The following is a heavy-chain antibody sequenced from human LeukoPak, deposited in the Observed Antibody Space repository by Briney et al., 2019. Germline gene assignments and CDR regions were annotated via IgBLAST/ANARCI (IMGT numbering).Heavy chain of an antibody. CDR2: ISGSGGST. J-gene: IGHJ4*02. Sequence: PGGSLRLSCAASGFTFSSYAMSWVRQAPGKGLEWVSAISGSGGSTYYADSVKGRFTISRDNSKNTLYLQMNSLRAEDTAVYYCAKFTMIVVVISPNFDYWGQGTLVTVSS. CDR1: GFTFSSYA. D-gene: IGHD3-22*01. V-gene: IGHV3-23*01. CDR3: AKFTMIVVVISPNFDY.